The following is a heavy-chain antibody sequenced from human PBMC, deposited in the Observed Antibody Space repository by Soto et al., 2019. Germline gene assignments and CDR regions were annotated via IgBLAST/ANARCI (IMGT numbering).Heavy chain of an antibody. Sequence: ASVEVAFKASWYTCTIYDMHSFREAPLQGVELVGIRNPSGGMTGYAEKLQGMVTMTRERSTSTVYMDLSSLRSEDTAFYYCAGERQARPIRDAFDIWGKEKLVNV. J-gene: IGHJ3*02. V-gene: IGHV1-46*04. CDR2: RNPSGGMT. D-gene: IGHD6-6*01. CDR1: WYTCTIYD. CDR3: AGERQARPIRDAFDI.